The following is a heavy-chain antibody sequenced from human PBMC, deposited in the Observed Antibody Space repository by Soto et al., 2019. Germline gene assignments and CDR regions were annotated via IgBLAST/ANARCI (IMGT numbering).Heavy chain of an antibody. J-gene: IGHJ6*02. V-gene: IGHV4-4*02. D-gene: IGHD3-22*01. CDR2: IYYSGST. CDR1: GGSISSSNL. Sequence: SETQSLTCAVSGGSISSSNLWSWVRQPPGKGLEWIGYIYYSGSTNYNPSLKSRVTISVDTSKNQFSLKLSSVTAADTAVYYCAREGYSSGYYYYYGMDVWGQGTTVTVSS. CDR3: AREGYSSGYYYYYGMDV.